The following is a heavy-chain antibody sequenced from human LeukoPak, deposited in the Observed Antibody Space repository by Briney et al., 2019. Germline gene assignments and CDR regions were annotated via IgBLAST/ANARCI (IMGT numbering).Heavy chain of an antibody. CDR1: GFTFSSYS. J-gene: IGHJ5*02. Sequence: GGSLRLSCAASGFTFSSYSMNWVRQPPGKGLEWVSCISSSGSYIFYADSVQGRFTISRDNAKKSLYLQMNSLRADDTAIYYCARVRSYSNSYYDFDPWGQGTLVTVSS. V-gene: IGHV3-21*01. D-gene: IGHD6-13*01. CDR2: ISSSGSYI. CDR3: ARVRSYSNSYYDFDP.